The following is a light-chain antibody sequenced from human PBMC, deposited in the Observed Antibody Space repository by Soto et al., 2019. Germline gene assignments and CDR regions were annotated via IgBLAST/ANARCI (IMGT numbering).Light chain of an antibody. CDR2: GPS. V-gene: IGKV3-20*01. Sequence: IVLTQSPGTLSLSPGERATLSCRASESLSEHSIAWEQHKTIHARRLPIYGPSLRAPSIPDRLSGSGSGTHYSLTISGLETADYAVYFCQQFQTPCPTFGQGTKADIK. CDR1: ESLSEHS. J-gene: IGKJ1*01. CDR3: QQFQTPCPT.